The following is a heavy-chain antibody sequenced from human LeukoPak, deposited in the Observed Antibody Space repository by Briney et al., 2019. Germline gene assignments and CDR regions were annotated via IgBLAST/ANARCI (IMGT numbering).Heavy chain of an antibody. CDR2: ISAYNGNT. CDR3: ARDSGGYDENAFDI. J-gene: IGHJ3*02. V-gene: IGHV1-18*01. D-gene: IGHD5-12*01. Sequence: ASVKVSCKASGYTFTSYGISWVRQAPGQGLEWMGWISAYNGNTNYAQKLQGRVTMTTDTSTSTAYMELRSLRSDDTAVYYCARDSGGYDENAFDIWGQGTMVTVSS. CDR1: GYTFTSYG.